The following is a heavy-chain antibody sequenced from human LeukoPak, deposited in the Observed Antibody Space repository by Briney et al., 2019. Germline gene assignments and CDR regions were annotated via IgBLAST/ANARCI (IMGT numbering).Heavy chain of an antibody. CDR1: GGTFSSYA. CDR2: IIPIFGTA. V-gene: IGHV1-69*05. Sequence: SVKVSCKASGGTFSSYAISWVRQAPGQGLEWMGGIIPIFGTANYAQKFQGRVTITRNTSISTAYMELSSLRSEDTAVYYCARLSYDDAFDIWGQGTMVTVSS. CDR3: ARLSYDDAFDI. D-gene: IGHD3-22*01. J-gene: IGHJ3*02.